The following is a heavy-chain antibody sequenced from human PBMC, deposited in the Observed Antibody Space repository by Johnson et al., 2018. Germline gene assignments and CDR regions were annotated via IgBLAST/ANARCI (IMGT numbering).Heavy chain of an antibody. CDR1: GYTFTSYY. V-gene: IGHV1-46*01. J-gene: IGHJ3*02. D-gene: IGHD3-22*01. Sequence: VQLVESGTEVKKPGASVKVSCKASGYTFTSYYMHWVRQAPGQGLEWMGIINPSGGSTSYAQKFQGRVTMTRDPSTSPVYMELSSLRSEDTAVYYCAKRPDGSGYYYWDAFDIWGQGTMVTVSS. CDR2: INPSGGST. CDR3: AKRPDGSGYYYWDAFDI.